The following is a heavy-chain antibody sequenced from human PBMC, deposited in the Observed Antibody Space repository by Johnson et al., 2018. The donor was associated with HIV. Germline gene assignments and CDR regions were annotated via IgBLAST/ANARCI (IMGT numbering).Heavy chain of an antibody. CDR3: AKVFSVELPAFDI. J-gene: IGHJ3*02. Sequence: QVQLVESGGVVVQPGRSLRLSCAASGFTFSSYPMHWVRQAPGKGLEWVAIISYDGGSKYYADSVQGQFTVSRDNSKNTLYLQMNSLRAEDTALYYCAKVFSVELPAFDIWGQGTMVTVSS. CDR1: GFTFSSYP. CDR2: ISYDGGSK. V-gene: IGHV3-30*04. D-gene: IGHD1-26*01.